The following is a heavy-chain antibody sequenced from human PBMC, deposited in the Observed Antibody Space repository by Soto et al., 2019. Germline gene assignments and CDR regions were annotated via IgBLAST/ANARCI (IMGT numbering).Heavy chain of an antibody. V-gene: IGHV3-74*01. D-gene: IGHD4-17*01. Sequence: GGSLRLSCAASGFTFRGYWMYWVRQAPGKGLVWVSRINSDGSDISYADSVKGRFTISRDYAKNTLYLQMNSLRAEDTSLYYCAREEGPYGDYGPEYFHHWGQGTLVTVSS. J-gene: IGHJ1*01. CDR1: GFTFRGYW. CDR2: INSDGSDI. CDR3: AREEGPYGDYGPEYFHH.